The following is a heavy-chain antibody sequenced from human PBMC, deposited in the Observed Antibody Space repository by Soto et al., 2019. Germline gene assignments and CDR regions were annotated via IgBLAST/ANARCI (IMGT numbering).Heavy chain of an antibody. J-gene: IGHJ4*02. D-gene: IGHD6-19*01. V-gene: IGHV1-69*02. CDR1: GGTFSSYT. Sequence: GASVKVSCKASGGTFSSYTISWVRQAPGQGLEWMGRIIPILGIANYAQKFQGRVTITADKSTSTAYMELSSLRSEDTAVYYCARAGGLGAVAVDYWGQGTLVTVSS. CDR2: IIPILGIA. CDR3: ARAGGLGAVAVDY.